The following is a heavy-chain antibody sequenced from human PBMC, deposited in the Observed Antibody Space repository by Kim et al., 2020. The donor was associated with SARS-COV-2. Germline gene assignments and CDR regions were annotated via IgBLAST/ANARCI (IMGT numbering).Heavy chain of an antibody. J-gene: IGHJ3*01. CDR1: GFTFSTYD. CDR3: AIRPYCRITNCPVGDAFDV. D-gene: IGHD2-2*01. CDR2: ISTAGDT. Sequence: GGSLRLSCAASGFTFSTYDMHWVRQATGKGLEWVSTISTAGDTFYPGSVKSRFTISRDNAKNSLYLQMNSLIAGDTAVEYCAIRPYCRITNCPVGDAFDV. V-gene: IGHV3-13*01.